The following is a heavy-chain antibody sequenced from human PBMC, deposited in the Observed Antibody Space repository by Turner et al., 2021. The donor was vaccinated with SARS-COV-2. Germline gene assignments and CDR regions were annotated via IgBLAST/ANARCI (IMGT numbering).Heavy chain of an antibody. CDR1: GFTFSSYT. V-gene: IGHV3-30*04. CDR2: ISYAGKIK. CDR3: ASATRGGTYYYSAFDI. J-gene: IGHJ3*02. Sequence: QVQLVESGGGVVQPGRSLRLSCAASGFTFSSYTMYWVRRAPGKGREWVALISYAGKIKQYADAVKGRLTISRDNSKKTVYLQMNSLGAEDTAVYYCASATRGGTYYYSAFDIWGQGTMVTVSS. D-gene: IGHD1-26*01.